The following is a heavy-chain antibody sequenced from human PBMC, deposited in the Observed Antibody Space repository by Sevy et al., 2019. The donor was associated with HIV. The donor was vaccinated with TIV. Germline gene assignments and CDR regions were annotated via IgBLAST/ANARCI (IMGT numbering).Heavy chain of an antibody. CDR3: ARGGTYFYASGSLPPHYYYYYMDV. CDR1: GFTFSTYA. D-gene: IGHD3-10*01. V-gene: IGHV3-23*01. J-gene: IGHJ6*03. Sequence: GGSLRLSCAASGFTFSTYAMTWVRQAPGKGLERVSAISGSGSSTYYADSVKGRFTISRDNSKTTLYLQMNSLRADDTAVYYCARGGTYFYASGSLPPHYYYYYMDVWGKRSTVTVSS. CDR2: ISGSGSST.